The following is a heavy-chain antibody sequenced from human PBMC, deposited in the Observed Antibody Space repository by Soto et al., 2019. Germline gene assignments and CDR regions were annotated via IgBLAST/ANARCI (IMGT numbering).Heavy chain of an antibody. CDR2: TYYNGNA. CDR1: GASLDRSNYY. V-gene: IGHV4-39*01. CDR3: ARHFVAVVIKGWGY. Sequence: SETLSLTCNVSGASLDRSNYYCDWIRQSPGKGLEWMGTTYYNGNAYYNPSLRSRVTMSVDTSKNQFSLKLMSVTAADTAVYYCARHFVAVVIKGWGYWGQGTLVTVSS. J-gene: IGHJ4*02. D-gene: IGHD3-22*01.